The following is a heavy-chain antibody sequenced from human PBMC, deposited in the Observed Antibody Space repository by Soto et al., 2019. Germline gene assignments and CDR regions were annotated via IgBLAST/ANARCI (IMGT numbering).Heavy chain of an antibody. D-gene: IGHD3-22*01. V-gene: IGHV3-72*01. J-gene: IGHJ4*02. Sequence: GSVRLTCAASGFTFRDYYMDWVRQAPGMGLEWVDRIKNKLNSYTVEYAASLEGRFTISRDGSKNSFYLQKNSLTAAATAVYFCAPARRGYSPEEWDQQTRGTVSS. CDR1: GFTFRDYY. CDR3: APARRGYSPEE. CDR2: IKNKLNSYTV.